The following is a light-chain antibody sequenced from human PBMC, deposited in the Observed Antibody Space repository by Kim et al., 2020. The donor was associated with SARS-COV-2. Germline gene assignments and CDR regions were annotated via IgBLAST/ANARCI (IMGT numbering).Light chain of an antibody. CDR3: AAWDDSLNGPVV. Sequence: RVTISCSGSSYNIGSNTVNRYQQLPGTAPKLLIYSNNQRPSGVPDRFSGSKSGTSASLAISGLQSEDEADYYCAAWDDSLNGPVVFGGGTQLTVL. CDR1: SYNIGSNT. V-gene: IGLV1-44*01. CDR2: SNN. J-gene: IGLJ2*01.